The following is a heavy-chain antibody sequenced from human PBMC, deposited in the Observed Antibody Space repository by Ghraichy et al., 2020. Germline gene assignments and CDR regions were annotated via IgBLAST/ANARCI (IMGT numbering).Heavy chain of an antibody. V-gene: IGHV5-51*01. CDR1: GYSFTSQW. CDR2: IYPDDSDT. Sequence: GESLNISCKGSGYSFTSQWIGWVRQMPGKGLEWMGIIYPDDSDTRYSPSFQGQVTISVDKSISTAYLQWGSLKASDTAMYYCARLEVYSNTWWRWFDPWGQGTLVTVSS. CDR3: ARLEVYSNTWWRWFDP. D-gene: IGHD6-13*01. J-gene: IGHJ5*02.